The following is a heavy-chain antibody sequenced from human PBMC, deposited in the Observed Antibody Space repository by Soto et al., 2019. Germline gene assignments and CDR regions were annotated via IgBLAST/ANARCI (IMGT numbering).Heavy chain of an antibody. D-gene: IGHD5-12*01. Sequence: PEETLSLTCTVSGGSISSYYWSWIRRPPGKGLEWIGYIYYSGSTNYNPSLKSRVTISVDTSKNQFSLKLSSVTAADTAVYYCAKLSTESGYDYYYYYIDVRGKGNSVTVS. CDR1: GGSISSYY. CDR2: IYYSGST. V-gene: IGHV4-59*08. J-gene: IGHJ6*03. CDR3: AKLSTESGYDYYYYYIDV.